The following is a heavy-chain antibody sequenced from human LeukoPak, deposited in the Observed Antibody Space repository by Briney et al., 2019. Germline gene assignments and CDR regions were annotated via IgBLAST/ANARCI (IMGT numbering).Heavy chain of an antibody. CDR3: ARGQQLVTENWFDP. D-gene: IGHD6-13*01. CDR1: GGTFSSYA. Sequence: ASVKVSCKASGGTFSSYAISWVRQAPGQGLEWMGGIIPIFGTANYAQKFQGRVTITADESTSTAYMELSSLRSEDTAVYYCARGQQLVTENWFDPWGQGTLVTVSS. J-gene: IGHJ5*02. CDR2: IIPIFGTA. V-gene: IGHV1-69*13.